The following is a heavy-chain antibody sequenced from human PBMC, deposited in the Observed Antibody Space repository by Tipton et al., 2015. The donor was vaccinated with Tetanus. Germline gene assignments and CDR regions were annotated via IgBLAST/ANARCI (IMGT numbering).Heavy chain of an antibody. CDR3: ARDPVLGIGTQ. CDR1: GFTLSRYT. Sequence: QLVQSGGAMIQPGRSLRLSCAASGFTLSRYTMNWVRQAPGKGLEWVSTINSRSTSIYYANSVKGRFTVSRDNANNSVYLQLNSLRVEDTAIYYCARDPVLGIGTQWGRGTLVTVSS. D-gene: IGHD3-16*01. J-gene: IGHJ4*02. CDR2: INSRSTSI. V-gene: IGHV3-21*01.